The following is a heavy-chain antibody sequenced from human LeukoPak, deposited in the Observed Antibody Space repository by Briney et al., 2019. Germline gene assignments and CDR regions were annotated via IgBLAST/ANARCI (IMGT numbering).Heavy chain of an antibody. V-gene: IGHV3-21*01. CDR3: ARDSSAAAGTSKYSYYYYYYMDV. CDR1: GFTFSSYG. CDR2: ISSSSSYI. J-gene: IGHJ6*03. Sequence: KSGGSLRLSCAASGFTFSSYGMHWVRQAPGKGLEWVSSISSSSSYIYYADSVKGRFTITRDNVKNSLYLQMNSLRAEDTAVYYCARDSSAAAGTSKYSYYYYYYMDVWGKGTTVTVSS. D-gene: IGHD6-13*01.